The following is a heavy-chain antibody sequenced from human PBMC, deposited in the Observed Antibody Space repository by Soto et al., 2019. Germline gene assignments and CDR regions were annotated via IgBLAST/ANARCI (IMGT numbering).Heavy chain of an antibody. CDR3: ARVQSGYDFAY. V-gene: IGHV1-18*01. J-gene: IGHJ4*02. Sequence: ASVKVSCKASGYTFTSYGINWVRQAPGQGLEWMGWISAYNGNTHYAQKLKGRVTMTTDTSTSTAYMELRSLRSDDTAVYYCARVQSGYDFAYWGQGTLVTVSS. D-gene: IGHD5-12*01. CDR2: ISAYNGNT. CDR1: GYTFTSYG.